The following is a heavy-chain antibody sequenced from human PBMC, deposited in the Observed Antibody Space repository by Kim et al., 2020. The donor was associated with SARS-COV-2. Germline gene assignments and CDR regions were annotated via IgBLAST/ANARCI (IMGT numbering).Heavy chain of an antibody. CDR2: IVPIFGTA. CDR1: GGTFSSYA. J-gene: IGHJ4*02. D-gene: IGHD2-8*01. V-gene: IGHV1-69*13. CDR3: ARELNSRMVNDY. Sequence: SVKVSCKASGGTFSSYAISWVRQAPGQGLEWMGGIVPIFGTANYAQKFQGRVTITADESTSTAYMELSSLRSEDTAVYYCARELNSRMVNDYWGQGTLVTVSS.